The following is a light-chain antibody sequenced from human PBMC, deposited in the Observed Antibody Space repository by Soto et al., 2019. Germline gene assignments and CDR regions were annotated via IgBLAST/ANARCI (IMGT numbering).Light chain of an antibody. J-gene: IGKJ1*01. CDR1: QSISSW. Sequence: DIQMTQSPSTLSASVGDRVSITCRASQSISSWLAWYQQKPGKAPKLLIYKVSSLKSGVTSRFSGCGSGTEFTLTISSLQPDDFATYYCQQYNSYSWTFGQGTKVEIK. V-gene: IGKV1-5*03. CDR3: QQYNSYSWT. CDR2: KVS.